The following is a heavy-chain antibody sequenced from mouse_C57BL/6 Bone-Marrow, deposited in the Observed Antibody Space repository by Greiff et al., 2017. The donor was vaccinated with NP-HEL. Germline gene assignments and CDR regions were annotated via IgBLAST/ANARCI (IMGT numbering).Heavy chain of an antibody. J-gene: IGHJ1*03. CDR3: AIDGYPFYWYFDV. CDR1: GFSLTSYG. Sequence: VQLQESGPGLVQPSQSLSITCTASGFSLTSYGVHWVRQSPGKGLEWLGVIWSGGSTDYYAALMSRLSITKDNSKSKVFFRMNSLQSDDTAIYYCAIDGYPFYWYFDVWGTGTTVTVSS. D-gene: IGHD2-3*01. CDR2: IWSGGST. V-gene: IGHV2-5*01.